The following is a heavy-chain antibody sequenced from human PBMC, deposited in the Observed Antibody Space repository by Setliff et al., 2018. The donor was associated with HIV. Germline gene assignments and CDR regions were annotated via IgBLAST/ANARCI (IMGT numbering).Heavy chain of an antibody. J-gene: IGHJ3*02. CDR3: AKRASYSFQI. Sequence: SETLSLTCTVSGGSISSGSYYWSWIRQPAGKGLEWIGHIYTSGSTNYNPSLKSRVTISVHTSKNQFSLKLSSVTAADTAIYYCAKRASYSFQIWGRGTMVTVSS. D-gene: IGHD2-21*01. CDR1: GGSISSGSYY. CDR2: IYTSGST. V-gene: IGHV4-61*09.